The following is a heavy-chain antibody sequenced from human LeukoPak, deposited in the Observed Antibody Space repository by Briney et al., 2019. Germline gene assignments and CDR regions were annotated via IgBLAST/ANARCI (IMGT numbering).Heavy chain of an antibody. Sequence: PGGSLRLSCAASGFTVSSNYMSWVRQAPGKGLEWVSVIYSGGSTYYADSVKGRFTISRDNSKNTLYLQMNSLRAEDTAVYYCARAPLYFDFDYWGQGTLVTVSS. CDR2: IYSGGST. CDR3: ARAPLYFDFDY. CDR1: GFTVSSNY. V-gene: IGHV3-53*01. J-gene: IGHJ4*02. D-gene: IGHD3-9*01.